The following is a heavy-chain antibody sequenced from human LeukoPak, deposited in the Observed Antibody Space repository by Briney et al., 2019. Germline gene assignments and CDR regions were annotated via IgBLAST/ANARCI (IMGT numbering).Heavy chain of an antibody. D-gene: IGHD5-18*01. CDR1: GFTFSSYG. CDR2: IYSGGST. Sequence: GGSLRLSCAGSGFTFSSYGMHWVRQAPGKGLEWVSVIYSGGSTYYADSVKGRFTISRDNSKNTLYLQMNSLRAEDTAVYYCARATDTAMVRYYFDYWGQGTLVTVSS. J-gene: IGHJ4*02. CDR3: ARATDTAMVRYYFDY. V-gene: IGHV3-53*01.